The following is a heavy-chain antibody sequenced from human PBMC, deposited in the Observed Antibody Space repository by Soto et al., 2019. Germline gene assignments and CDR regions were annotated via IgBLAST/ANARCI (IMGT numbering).Heavy chain of an antibody. Sequence: GGSLRLSCAVSGFTFSSYSMNWVRQSPGKGLEWVSSIGSSSSYIYYADSVKGRFTISRDNAKNSLYLEMNSLRAEDTAVYYCARGPPQWPGVKIYWGQGTLVTVSS. CDR1: GFTFSSYS. CDR2: IGSSSSYI. D-gene: IGHD6-19*01. V-gene: IGHV3-21*01. J-gene: IGHJ4*02. CDR3: ARGPPQWPGVKIY.